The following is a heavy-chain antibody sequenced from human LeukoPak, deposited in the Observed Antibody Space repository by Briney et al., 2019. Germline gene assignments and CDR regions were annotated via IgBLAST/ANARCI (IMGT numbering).Heavy chain of an antibody. CDR1: GFTFSSYG. CDR2: ISYDGSNK. Sequence: GGSLRLSCAASGFTFSSYGMPWVRQAPGKGLEWVAVISYDGSNKYYADSVKGRFTISRDNSKNTLYLQMNSLRAEDTAVYYCARARIREPGRYFDYWGQGTLVTVSS. D-gene: IGHD2-15*01. V-gene: IGHV3-30*03. J-gene: IGHJ4*02. CDR3: ARARIREPGRYFDY.